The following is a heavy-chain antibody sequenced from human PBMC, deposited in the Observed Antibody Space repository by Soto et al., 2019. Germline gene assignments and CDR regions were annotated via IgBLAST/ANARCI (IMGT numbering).Heavy chain of an antibody. J-gene: IGHJ6*02. D-gene: IGHD1-1*01. CDR3: ARHSSPVHYGMDV. Sequence: GEALKSSCKGSGYSFTSYWIGWVRQIPGKGLEWMGIIYPGDSDTRYSPSFQGQVTISADKSISTAYLQWSSLKASDTAMYYCARHSSPVHYGMDVWGQGTTVTVSS. CDR2: IYPGDSDT. CDR1: GYSFTSYW. V-gene: IGHV5-51*01.